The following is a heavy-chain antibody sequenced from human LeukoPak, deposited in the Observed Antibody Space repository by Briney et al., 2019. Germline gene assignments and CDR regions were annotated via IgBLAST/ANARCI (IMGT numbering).Heavy chain of an antibody. D-gene: IGHD3-9*01. CDR2: IYHSGST. Sequence: PSGTLSLTCAVSGGSISSSNWWSCVSQPPAKGLEWIGEIYHSGSTNYYPSLKSRVTISVDKSKNQFSLKLSSVTAADTAVYYCARQTSYDILTGYSHAFDIWGQGTMVTVSS. J-gene: IGHJ3*02. CDR3: ARQTSYDILTGYSHAFDI. CDR1: GGSISSSNW. V-gene: IGHV4-4*02.